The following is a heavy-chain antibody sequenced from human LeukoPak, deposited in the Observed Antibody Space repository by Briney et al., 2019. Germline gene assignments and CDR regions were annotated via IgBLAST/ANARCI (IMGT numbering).Heavy chain of an antibody. CDR2: IYYSGST. CDR1: GGSISSYY. Sequence: PSETLSLTCTVSGGSISSYYWSWIRQPPGKGLEWIGYIYYSGSTNHNPSLKSRVTISVDTSKNQFSLKLSSVTAADTAVYYCARGASSSWYLIWGQGTLVTVSS. D-gene: IGHD6-13*01. CDR3: ARGASSSWYLI. J-gene: IGHJ4*02. V-gene: IGHV4-59*01.